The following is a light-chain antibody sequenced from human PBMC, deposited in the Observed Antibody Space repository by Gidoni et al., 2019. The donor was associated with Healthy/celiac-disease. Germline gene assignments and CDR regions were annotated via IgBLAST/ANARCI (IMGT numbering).Light chain of an antibody. V-gene: IGLV2-23*01. CDR3: CSYAGSSTLV. Sequence: HSALNQTAAVSGSRGQSITLSCTGRSSDVGSYKLVSWYQQHPGKAPKLMIYESRKRPSGVSNRFSGSKSGNTASLTISGRQAEDEADYYCCSYAGSSTLVFGGGTKLTVL. CDR1: SSDVGSYKL. J-gene: IGLJ2*01. CDR2: ESR.